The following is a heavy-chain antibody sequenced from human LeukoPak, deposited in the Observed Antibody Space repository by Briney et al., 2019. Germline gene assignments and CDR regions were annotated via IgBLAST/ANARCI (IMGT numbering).Heavy chain of an antibody. CDR3: ARDSECSGGSCYGTYYYYYMDV. Sequence: PGGSLRLSCAASGFTFSSYSMNWVRQAPGKGLEWVSSISSSSSYIYYADSVKGRFTISRDNAKNSLYLQMNSLRAEDTAVYYCARDSECSGGSCYGTYYYYYMDVWGKGTTVTVSS. V-gene: IGHV3-21*01. CDR2: ISSSSSYI. J-gene: IGHJ6*03. CDR1: GFTFSSYS. D-gene: IGHD2-15*01.